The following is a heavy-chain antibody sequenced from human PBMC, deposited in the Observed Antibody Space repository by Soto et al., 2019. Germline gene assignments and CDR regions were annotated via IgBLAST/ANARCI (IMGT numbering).Heavy chain of an antibody. CDR1: GFTFSSYG. J-gene: IGHJ6*02. V-gene: IGHV3-33*01. Sequence: GGSLRLSCAASGFTFSSYGMHWVRQAPGKGLEWVAVIWYDGSNKYYADSVKGRFTISRDNSKNTLYLQMNSLRAEDTAVYYCARDNDFGVVTSKTYYYYGMDVWGQGTTVTVSS. CDR3: ARDNDFGVVTSKTYYYYGMDV. CDR2: IWYDGSNK. D-gene: IGHD3-3*01.